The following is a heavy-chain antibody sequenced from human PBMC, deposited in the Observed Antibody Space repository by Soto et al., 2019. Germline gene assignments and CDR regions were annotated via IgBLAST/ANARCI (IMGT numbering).Heavy chain of an antibody. J-gene: IGHJ3*02. CDR2: INSDGSST. Sequence: EVQLVESGGGLVQPGGSLRLSCAAYGFTFSSYWMHWVRQAPGKGLVWVSRINSDGSSTSYADSVKGRFTISRDNAKNTLYLQMNSLRAEDTAVYYCARLYYYDSSGYYYGLGAFDIWDQGTMVTVSS. CDR1: GFTFSSYW. D-gene: IGHD3-22*01. V-gene: IGHV3-74*01. CDR3: ARLYYYDSSGYYYGLGAFDI.